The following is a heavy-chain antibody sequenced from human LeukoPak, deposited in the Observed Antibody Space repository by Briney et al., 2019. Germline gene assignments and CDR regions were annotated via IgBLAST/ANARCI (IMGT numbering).Heavy chain of an antibody. Sequence: GGSLRLSCAASGFTVSSNYMSWVRQAPGKGLEWVSVIYSGGSTYYADSVKGRFTISRDNSKNTLYLQMNSLRAEDTAVYYCARDLAVAGTGSDYWGQGTLVTVSS. CDR2: IYSGGST. D-gene: IGHD6-19*01. V-gene: IGHV3-53*01. J-gene: IGHJ4*02. CDR3: ARDLAVAGTGSDY. CDR1: GFTVSSNY.